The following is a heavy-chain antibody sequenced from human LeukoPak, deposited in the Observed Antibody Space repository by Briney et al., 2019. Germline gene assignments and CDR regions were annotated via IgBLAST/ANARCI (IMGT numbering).Heavy chain of an antibody. CDR2: IYSGGST. D-gene: IGHD6-13*01. CDR1: GFTVSSNY. CDR3: ARDLGSSSWYAYYYYYGMDV. Sequence: PGGSLRLSCAASGFTVSSNYMSWVRQAPGKGLEWVSVIYSGGSTYYADSVKGRFTISRDNSKNTLYLQMNSLRAEDTAVYYCARDLGSSSWYAYYYYYGMDVWGQGTTATVSS. V-gene: IGHV3-66*01. J-gene: IGHJ6*02.